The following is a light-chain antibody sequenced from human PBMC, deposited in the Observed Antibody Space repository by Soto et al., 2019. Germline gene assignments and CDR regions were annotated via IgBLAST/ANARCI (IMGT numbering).Light chain of an antibody. J-gene: IGLJ1*01. V-gene: IGLV2-14*01. CDR2: DVS. CDR1: SSDVGGYNY. CDR3: YSYTTGSTYV. Sequence: QSALTQPASVSGSPGQSITISCTGTSSDVGGYNYVSWYQQHPAKAPKLMIYDVSNRPSGVSNRFSGSKSGNTASLTISGLQAEDEADYYCYSYTTGSTYVFGTGTKVTVL.